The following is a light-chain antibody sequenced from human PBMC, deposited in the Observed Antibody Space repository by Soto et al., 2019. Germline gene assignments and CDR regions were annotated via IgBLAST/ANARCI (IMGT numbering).Light chain of an antibody. Sequence: QSALTQPASVSGSPGQSITISCTGTSSDVGNYNLVSWYQQHPGKAPKLMIYEGSKRPSGVSNRFSGSKSGNTASLTISGLQAEDEGDYYCCSYAGSNTFVFGGGTKVTVL. CDR2: EGS. V-gene: IGLV2-23*01. CDR1: SSDVGNYNL. J-gene: IGLJ2*01. CDR3: CSYAGSNTFV.